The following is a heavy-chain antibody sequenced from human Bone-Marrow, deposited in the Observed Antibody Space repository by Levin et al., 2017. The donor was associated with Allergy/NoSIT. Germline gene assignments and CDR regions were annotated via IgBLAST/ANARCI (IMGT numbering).Heavy chain of an antibody. CDR2: IDPSGNT. CDR1: NYSINSDFH. J-gene: IGHJ4*02. V-gene: IGHV4-38-2*02. Sequence: PSETLSLTCAVSNYSINSDFHWGWIRQPPGKGLEWIGSIDPSGNTYYNPSLKSRVTISMDTSENQFSLKLTSVTAADTAVYYCAREGTPQSWDYWGQGSLVRVSS. D-gene: IGHD1-14*01. CDR3: AREGTPQSWDY.